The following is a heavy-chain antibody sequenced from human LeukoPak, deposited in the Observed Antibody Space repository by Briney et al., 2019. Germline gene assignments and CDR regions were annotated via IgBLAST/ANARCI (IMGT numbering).Heavy chain of an antibody. V-gene: IGHV4-59*01. J-gene: IGHJ4*02. CDR2: IYYSGTT. D-gene: IGHD3-16*01. CDR1: GASISSYY. CDR3: ARVPSSTSGFDY. Sequence: PSETLSLTCAVSGASISSYYWSWIRQPPGKGLEWIGYIYYSGTTNYNPSLKSRVTISVDTSKNQFSLKLRSVTAADTAVYYCARVPSSTSGFDYWGQGTLVTVSS.